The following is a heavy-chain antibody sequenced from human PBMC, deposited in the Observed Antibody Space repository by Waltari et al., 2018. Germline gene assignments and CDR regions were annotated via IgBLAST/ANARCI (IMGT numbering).Heavy chain of an antibody. CDR1: GDSISRSDYY. J-gene: IGHJ5*01. D-gene: IGHD2-2*01. Sequence: QLQLQESGPGLVKPSETLSLSCTVSGDSISRSDYYWGWIRQPPGKGLEWIGSVDDSGNSYYNPLLKSRVDISTDTSKNQLSLRLTSVTAADSAVYHCARKRPAALVAWFDSWGQGTPVIVSS. CDR3: ARKRPAALVAWFDS. V-gene: IGHV4-39*07. CDR2: VDDSGNS.